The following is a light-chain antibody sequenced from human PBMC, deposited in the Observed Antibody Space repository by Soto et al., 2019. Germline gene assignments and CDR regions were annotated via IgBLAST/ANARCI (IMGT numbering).Light chain of an antibody. CDR2: EVS. Sequence: QSALTQPPSASGSPGQSVTISCTGTSSDVGGYNYVSWYQQHPGKAPKLMIYEVSKRPSGVPDRFSGSKSGNTASVTVSGLQAEDEADYYCSSYAGSKLWVFFGGTKLTVL. V-gene: IGLV2-8*01. J-gene: IGLJ3*02. CDR1: SSDVGGYNY. CDR3: SSYAGSKLWV.